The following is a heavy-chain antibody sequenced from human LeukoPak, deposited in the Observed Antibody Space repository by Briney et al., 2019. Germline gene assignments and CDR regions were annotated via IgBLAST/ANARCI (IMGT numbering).Heavy chain of an antibody. CDR3: AREWVVVVPAAIEYAFDI. CDR1: GYTFTSNY. CDR2: ISPSGGST. V-gene: IGHV1-46*01. J-gene: IGHJ3*02. D-gene: IGHD2-2*02. Sequence: ASVKVSCKAFGYTFTSNYMHWVRQAPGQGLEWMGVISPSGGSTTYAQKFQGRVTLTRDMSTSTDYLELSSLRSEDTAVYYCAREWVVVVPAAIEYAFDIWGQGTMVTVSS.